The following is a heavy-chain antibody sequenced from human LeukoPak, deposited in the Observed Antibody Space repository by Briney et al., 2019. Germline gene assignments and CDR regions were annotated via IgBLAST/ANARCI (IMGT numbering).Heavy chain of an antibody. Sequence: SETLSLTCSVSGGSISSYYWSWIRQPPGKGLEWIGYIYYSGSTNYNPSLKSRVTISVNTSKNQFSLKLSSVTAADTAVYYCAREGIAVAGTGEFDYWGQGTRVTVSS. CDR2: IYYSGST. CDR3: AREGIAVAGTGEFDY. D-gene: IGHD6-19*01. V-gene: IGHV4-59*01. CDR1: GGSISSYY. J-gene: IGHJ4*02.